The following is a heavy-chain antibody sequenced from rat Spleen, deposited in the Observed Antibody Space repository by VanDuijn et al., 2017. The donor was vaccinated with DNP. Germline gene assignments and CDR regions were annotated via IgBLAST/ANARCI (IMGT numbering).Heavy chain of an antibody. CDR3: AARYSSSWFAY. Sequence: EVQLVESGGDLVQPGRSLKLSCVASGFTFSNYWMTWIRQVPWRGLEWVASITSSGGSIYYPDSVKGRFTISRDDAKNTLYLQMNSLRSEDTATYYCAARYSSSWFAYWGQGTLVTVSS. CDR1: GFTFSNYW. V-gene: IGHV5-31*01. D-gene: IGHD1-2*01. J-gene: IGHJ3*01. CDR2: ITSSGGSI.